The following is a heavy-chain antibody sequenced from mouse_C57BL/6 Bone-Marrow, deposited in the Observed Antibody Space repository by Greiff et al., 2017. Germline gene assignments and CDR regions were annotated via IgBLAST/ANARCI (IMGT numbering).Heavy chain of an antibody. CDR1: GYSFTGYY. V-gene: IGHV1-42*01. J-gene: IGHJ1*03. CDR3: ARSSDGYLYWYFDV. CDR2: INPSTGGT. D-gene: IGHD2-3*01. Sequence: EVQLQQSGPELVKPGASVKISCKASGYSFTGYYMNWVKQSPEKSLEWIGEINPSTGGTTYNQKFKAKATLTVDKSSSTAYMQLKSLTSEDSAVYYCARSSDGYLYWYFDVWGTGTTVTVSS.